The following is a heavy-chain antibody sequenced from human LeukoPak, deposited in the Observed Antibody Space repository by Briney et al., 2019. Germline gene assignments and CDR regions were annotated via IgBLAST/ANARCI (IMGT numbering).Heavy chain of an antibody. Sequence: GGSLRLSCAASGFTFSSYAMSWVRQAPGKGLEWVSAISGSGGSTYYADSVKGRFIISRDNSKNTLYLQMNSLRAEDTAVYYCAKDFDLIAAAGTGYFDYWGQGTLVTVSS. D-gene: IGHD6-13*01. CDR3: AKDFDLIAAAGTGYFDY. CDR1: GFTFSSYA. J-gene: IGHJ4*02. V-gene: IGHV3-23*01. CDR2: ISGSGGST.